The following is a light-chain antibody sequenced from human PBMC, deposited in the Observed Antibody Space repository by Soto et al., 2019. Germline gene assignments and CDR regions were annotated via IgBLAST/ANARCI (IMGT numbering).Light chain of an antibody. CDR3: QQRYSIRLT. CDR2: AAS. V-gene: IGKV1-39*01. J-gene: IGKJ4*01. CDR1: QSMSSY. Sequence: DIQMTQSPSSLSASVGDRVTITCRASQSMSSYLNWYQQKPGKDPKLLIYAASSLQSGVPSRFSGSGSGTDFTLTISSLQPEDFATYYCQQRYSIRLTFGGGTKVEL.